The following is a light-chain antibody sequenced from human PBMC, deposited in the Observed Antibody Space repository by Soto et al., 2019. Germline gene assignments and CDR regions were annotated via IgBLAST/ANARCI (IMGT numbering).Light chain of an antibody. V-gene: IGLV1-51*01. CDR1: SSNIGNNY. CDR3: GTWDSILSAVGWV. CDR2: DNN. J-gene: IGLJ3*02. Sequence: QSVLTQPPSVSAAPGQKVTISCSGSSSNIGNNYVSWYQQLPGTAPKRLIYDNNKRPSGIPDRFSGSKSGTSATLGITGLQTGDEADYYCGTWDSILSAVGWVFGGGTKLTVL.